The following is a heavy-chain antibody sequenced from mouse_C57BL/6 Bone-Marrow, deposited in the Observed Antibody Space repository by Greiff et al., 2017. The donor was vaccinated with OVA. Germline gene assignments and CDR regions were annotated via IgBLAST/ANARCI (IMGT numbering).Heavy chain of an antibody. D-gene: IGHD2-1*01. Sequence: QVQLQQSGAELVRPGSSVKLSCKASGYTFTSYWMHWVKQRPIQGLEWIGNIDPSDSETHYNQKFKDKATLTVDKSSSTAYTQLSSLTSEDSAVYYCAKDYYYGSHWYFDVWGTGTTVTVSS. CDR2: IDPSDSET. J-gene: IGHJ1*03. CDR1: GYTFTSYW. CDR3: AKDYYYGSHWYFDV. V-gene: IGHV1-52*01.